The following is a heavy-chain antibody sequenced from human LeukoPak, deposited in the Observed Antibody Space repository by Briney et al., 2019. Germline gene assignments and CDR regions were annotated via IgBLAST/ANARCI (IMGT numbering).Heavy chain of an antibody. CDR1: GFTFSSYS. Sequence: GGSLRLSCAASGFTFSSYSMHWVRQAPGKGLEYVSAISSSGGSTYYANSVKGRFTISRNNSKNTLYLQMGSLRAEDMAVYYCAKDGGYPRGVHFDYWGQGTLVTVSS. CDR2: ISSSGGST. CDR3: AKDGGYPRGVHFDY. J-gene: IGHJ4*02. V-gene: IGHV3-64*01. D-gene: IGHD5-12*01.